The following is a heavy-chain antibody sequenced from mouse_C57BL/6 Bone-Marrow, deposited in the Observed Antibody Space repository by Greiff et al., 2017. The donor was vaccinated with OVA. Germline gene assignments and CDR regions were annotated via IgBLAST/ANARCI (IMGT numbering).Heavy chain of an antibody. D-gene: IGHD2-4*01. CDR3: AIEEIYYEYDDYFDY. J-gene: IGHJ2*01. CDR2: IHPSDSDT. V-gene: IGHV1-74*01. Sequence: QVQLKQPGAELVKPGASVKVSCKASGYTFTSYWMHWVKQRPGQGLEWIGRIHPSDSDTNYNQKFKGKATLTVDKSSSTAYMQLSSLTSEDSAVYYCAIEEIYYEYDDYFDYWGQGTTLTVSS. CDR1: GYTFTSYW.